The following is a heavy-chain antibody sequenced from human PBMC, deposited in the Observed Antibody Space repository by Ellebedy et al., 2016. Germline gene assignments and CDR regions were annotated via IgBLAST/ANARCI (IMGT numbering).Heavy chain of an antibody. J-gene: IGHJ4*02. V-gene: IGHV3-21*01. CDR1: GFTFSSYS. D-gene: IGHD1-26*01. Sequence: GGSLRLSXAASGFTFSSYSMNWVRQAPGKGLEWVSFISSSSSYIYYADSVKGRFTISRDNAKNSVYLQMNSLRAEDTAVYYCARDGGPIVGEGGHYYFDYWGQGTLVTVSS. CDR3: ARDGGPIVGEGGHYYFDY. CDR2: ISSSSSYI.